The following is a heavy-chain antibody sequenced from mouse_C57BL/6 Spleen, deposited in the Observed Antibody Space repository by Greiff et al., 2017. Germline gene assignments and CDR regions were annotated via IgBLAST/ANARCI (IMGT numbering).Heavy chain of an antibody. V-gene: IGHV1-62-3*01. J-gene: IGHJ2*01. CDR1: GYTFTSYW. D-gene: IGHD1-1*01. CDR3: ARGVTTVVATSDYFDY. Sequence: QVQLQQPGAELVKPGASVKLSCKASGYTFTSYWMHWVKQRPGRGLEWIGRFDPNSGGTKYNEKFKSKATLTVDKPSSTAYMQLSSLTSEDSAVYYCARGVTTVVATSDYFDYWGQGTTLTVAS. CDR2: FDPNSGGT.